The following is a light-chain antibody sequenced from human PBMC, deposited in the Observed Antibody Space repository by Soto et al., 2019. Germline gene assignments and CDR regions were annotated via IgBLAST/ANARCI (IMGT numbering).Light chain of an antibody. CDR1: GSNIGAGYD. CDR2: GNS. J-gene: IGLJ1*01. Sequence: QSVLTQPPSVSGAPGQRVTISCTGSGSNIGAGYDVHWYQQRPGTAPKLLIFGNSNRPSGVPDRFSGSKSGTSASLTITGLQAEDEGDYYCQSYDSTLSDRYVFGSGTKLTVL. V-gene: IGLV1-40*01. CDR3: QSYDSTLSDRYV.